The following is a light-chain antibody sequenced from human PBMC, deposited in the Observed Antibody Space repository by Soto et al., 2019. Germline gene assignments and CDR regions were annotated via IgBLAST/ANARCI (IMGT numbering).Light chain of an antibody. CDR1: NSNIGSNT. Sequence: QAVVTQPPSASGTPGQRVTISCSGSNSNIGSNTVNWYQQLPGTAPKLLIYSNNQRPSGVPHRFSGSKSGSSASLAISGLQSEDEADYYCAAWDDSLTGSVFGGGTKLTVL. CDR2: SNN. J-gene: IGLJ2*01. V-gene: IGLV1-44*01. CDR3: AAWDDSLTGSV.